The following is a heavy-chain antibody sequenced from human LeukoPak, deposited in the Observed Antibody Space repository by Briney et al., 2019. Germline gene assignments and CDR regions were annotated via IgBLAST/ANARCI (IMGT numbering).Heavy chain of an antibody. CDR1: GGSISSGGYY. Sequence: PSETLSLTCTVSGGSISSGGYYWGWIRQHPRKGLEWIGYIYYSGSTYYNPSLKSRVTISVDTSKNQFSLKLSSVTAADTAVYYCARDHLFCSGGNCYWTGFDYWGQGTLVTVSS. CDR2: IYYSGST. CDR3: ARDHLFCSGGNCYWTGFDY. D-gene: IGHD2-15*01. V-gene: IGHV4-31*03. J-gene: IGHJ4*02.